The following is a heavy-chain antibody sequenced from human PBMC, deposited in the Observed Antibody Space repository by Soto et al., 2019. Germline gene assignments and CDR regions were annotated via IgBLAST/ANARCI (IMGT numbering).Heavy chain of an antibody. CDR3: ARVLGDIVVVPAAPGEAFDI. J-gene: IGHJ3*02. V-gene: IGHV1-69*13. Sequence: SVKVSCKASGGTFSSYAISWVRQAPGQGLEWMGGIIPIFGTANYAQKFQGRVTITADESTSTAYMELSSLRSEDTDVYYCARVLGDIVVVPAAPGEAFDIWGQGTMVTVSS. CDR2: IIPIFGTA. D-gene: IGHD2-2*01. CDR1: GGTFSSYA.